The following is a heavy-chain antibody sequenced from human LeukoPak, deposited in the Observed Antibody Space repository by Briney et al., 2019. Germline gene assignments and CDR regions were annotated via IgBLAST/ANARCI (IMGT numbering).Heavy chain of an antibody. CDR1: GGIFSSYA. V-gene: IGHV1-69*13. Sequence: SVKVSCKASGGIFSSYAISWVRQAPGQGLEWMGGIIPIFGTANYAQKFQGRVTITADESTSTAYMELSSLRSEDTAVYYCARDRQQWLVSHFDYWGQGTLVTVSS. CDR2: IIPIFGTA. D-gene: IGHD6-19*01. J-gene: IGHJ4*02. CDR3: ARDRQQWLVSHFDY.